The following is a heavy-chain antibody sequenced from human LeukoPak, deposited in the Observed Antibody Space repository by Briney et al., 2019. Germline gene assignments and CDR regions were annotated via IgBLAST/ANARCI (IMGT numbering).Heavy chain of an antibody. Sequence: SETLSLTCTVSGDSISDSTSYYWGWIRQPPGKGLEWIASIYFSGNTYINPSFNTRVTISVDTSKDQFSLKLSSVTAADTAVYYCARHRGITMVRGTSLYYFDYWGQGTLVTVSS. V-gene: IGHV4-39*01. CDR3: ARHRGITMVRGTSLYYFDY. CDR1: GDSISDSTSYY. D-gene: IGHD3-10*01. J-gene: IGHJ4*02. CDR2: IYFSGNT.